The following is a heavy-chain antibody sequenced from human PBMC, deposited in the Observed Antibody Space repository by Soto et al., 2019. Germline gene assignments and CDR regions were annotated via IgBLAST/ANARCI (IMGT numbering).Heavy chain of an antibody. CDR3: ARDRRYFDWAIDY. CDR2: IIPILGIA. V-gene: IGHV1-69*04. Sequence: GASVNVSCKASGGTFSSYTISWVRQAPGQGLEWMGRIIPILGIANYAQKFQGRVTITADKSTSTAYMELSSLRSEDTAVYYCARDRRYFDWAIDYWGQGSLVTVSS. D-gene: IGHD3-9*01. J-gene: IGHJ4*02. CDR1: GGTFSSYT.